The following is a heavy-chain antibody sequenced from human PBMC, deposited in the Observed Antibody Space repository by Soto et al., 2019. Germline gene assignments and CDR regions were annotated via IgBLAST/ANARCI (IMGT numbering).Heavy chain of an antibody. J-gene: IGHJ6*02. CDR1: GGSISSGGYY. V-gene: IGHV4-31*03. CDR3: ARGGDYDILTGYYYYGMDV. CDR2: IHYSGSN. D-gene: IGHD3-9*01. Sequence: QVQLQESGPGLVKPSQTLSLTCTVSGGSISSGGYYWSWIRQHPGKGLEWIGYIHYSGSNYYKPSLKSRVTISVDTSKNQFSLKLSSVTAADTAVYYCARGGDYDILTGYYYYGMDVWGQGATFTVSS.